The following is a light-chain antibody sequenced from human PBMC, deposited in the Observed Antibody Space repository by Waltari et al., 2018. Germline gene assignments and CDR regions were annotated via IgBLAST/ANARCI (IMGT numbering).Light chain of an antibody. CDR1: SGNIASNY. J-gene: IGLJ6*01. CDR2: EDN. Sequence: NFMLTQPHSVSESPGKTVTISCTRSSGNIASNYLQWYQQRPGSAPTTVIYEDNQRPSGVPDRFSGSIDSSSNSASLTISGLKTEDEADYYCQSYDSSNQVFGSGTKVTVL. V-gene: IGLV6-57*03. CDR3: QSYDSSNQV.